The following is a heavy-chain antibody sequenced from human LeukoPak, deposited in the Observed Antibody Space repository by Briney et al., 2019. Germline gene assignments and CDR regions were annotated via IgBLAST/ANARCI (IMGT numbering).Heavy chain of an antibody. V-gene: IGHV4-39*01. Sequence: PSETLSLTCTVSGGSISSSIYYWGWIRQPPGKGLEWIVSNYYSVNTYYNPSLKSRVTMSVDTAKNQCAQKLSSVTAADTAVYYCAILTYSVDYWGQGTLVTVSS. J-gene: IGHJ4*02. CDR3: AILTYSVDY. CDR2: NYYSVNT. D-gene: IGHD2-21*01. CDR1: GGSISSSIYY.